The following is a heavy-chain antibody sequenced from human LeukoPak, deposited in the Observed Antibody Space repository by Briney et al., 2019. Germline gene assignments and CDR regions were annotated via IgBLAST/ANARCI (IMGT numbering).Heavy chain of an antibody. CDR2: MGTSASSI. CDR3: APNWFDP. V-gene: IGHV3-48*03. J-gene: IGHJ5*02. Sequence: GGSLRLSCVASGFTFSGFEMNWVRQAPGKGLEWVSFMGTSASSIYYADSVKGRFTISRDNAKNSLYLQMNSLRAEDTAVYYCAPNWFDPWGQGTLVTVSS. CDR1: GFTFSGFE.